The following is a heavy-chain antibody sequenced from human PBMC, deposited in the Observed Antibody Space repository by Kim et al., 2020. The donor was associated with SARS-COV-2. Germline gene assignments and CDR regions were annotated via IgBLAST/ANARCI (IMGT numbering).Heavy chain of an antibody. V-gene: IGHV3-11*01. Sequence: GGSLRLSCAASGFTFSDYYMSWIRQAPGKGLEWVSYISSSGSTIYYADSVKGRFTISRDIAKNSLYLQMNSLRAEDTAVYYCGVLRGTTSNYFDYWGQGTLVTVSS. CDR1: GFTFSDYY. CDR2: ISSSGSTI. CDR3: GVLRGTTSNYFDY. J-gene: IGHJ4*02. D-gene: IGHD4-17*01.